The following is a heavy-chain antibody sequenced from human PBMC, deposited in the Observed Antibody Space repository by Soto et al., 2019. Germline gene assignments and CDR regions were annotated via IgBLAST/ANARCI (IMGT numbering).Heavy chain of an antibody. CDR3: ARDVWDIVVVPAAGDAFDI. CDR1: GGTFSSYT. Sequence: QVQLVQSGAEVKKPGSSVKVSCKASGGTFSSYTISWVRQAPGQGLEWMGRIIPILGIANYAQKFQGRVTLPADKHTSTAYMELSSLRSEDTAVYYCARDVWDIVVVPAAGDAFDIWGQGTMVTVSS. D-gene: IGHD2-2*01. J-gene: IGHJ3*02. CDR2: IIPILGIA. V-gene: IGHV1-69*08.